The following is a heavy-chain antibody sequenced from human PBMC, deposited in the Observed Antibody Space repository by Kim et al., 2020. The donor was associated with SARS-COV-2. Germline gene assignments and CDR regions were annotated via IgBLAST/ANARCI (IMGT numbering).Heavy chain of an antibody. CDR1: GENFRAYY. Sequence: SETLSLTCAVYGENFRAYYWSWIRQPPGKGLEWIGETNHRGTTNYNPSLKSRVTISVDTSKSQFCLKLSSVTAADTAGYYCAKARYFDWLLGRTADNYFDRWGQGTLVTVSS. CDR2: TNHRGTT. J-gene: IGHJ5*02. V-gene: IGHV4-34*01. D-gene: IGHD3-9*01. CDR3: AKARYFDWLLGRTADNYFDR.